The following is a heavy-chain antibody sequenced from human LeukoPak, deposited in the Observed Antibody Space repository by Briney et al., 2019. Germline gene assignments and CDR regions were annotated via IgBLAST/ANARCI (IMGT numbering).Heavy chain of an antibody. CDR3: ARDLQSSSWLLVFDY. J-gene: IGHJ4*02. V-gene: IGHV3-48*01. CDR1: GFTFSTYS. Sequence: PGGSLRLSCAASGFTFSTYSMNWVRQAPGKGLEWVSYISSSSSTIYYADSVKGRFTISRDNAKNSLYLQMNSLRAEDTAVYYCARDLQSSSWLLVFDYWGQGTLVTVSS. CDR2: ISSSSSTI. D-gene: IGHD6-13*01.